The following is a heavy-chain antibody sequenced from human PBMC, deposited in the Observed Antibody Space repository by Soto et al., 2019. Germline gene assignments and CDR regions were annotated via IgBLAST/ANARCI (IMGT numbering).Heavy chain of an antibody. D-gene: IGHD3-10*01. CDR2: IRRYNGNT. Sequence: QVQLVQSGAEVKKPGASVKVSCKASGYTFDTYGISWVRPAPGQGLEWMGCIRRYNGNTNYAQKFQGRVTVTTDTSTRPAYMELRTLTSDDTAVYYCARDRGGSGSYSFDYWGHGSLVIVSS. CDR1: GYTFDTYG. CDR3: ARDRGGSGSYSFDY. J-gene: IGHJ4*01. V-gene: IGHV1-18*01.